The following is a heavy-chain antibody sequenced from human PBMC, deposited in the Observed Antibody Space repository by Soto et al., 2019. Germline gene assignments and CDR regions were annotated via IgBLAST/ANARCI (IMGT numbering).Heavy chain of an antibody. CDR3: AKARQWLGPYSYYYGMDV. V-gene: IGHV3-23*01. J-gene: IGHJ6*02. Sequence: PGGSLRLSCAASGFTFSSYAMSWVRQAPGKGLEWVSAISGSGGSTYYADSVKGRFTISRDNSKNTLYLQMNSLRAEDTAVYYCAKARQWLGPYSYYYGMDVWGQGTTVTVSS. D-gene: IGHD6-19*01. CDR1: GFTFSSYA. CDR2: ISGSGGST.